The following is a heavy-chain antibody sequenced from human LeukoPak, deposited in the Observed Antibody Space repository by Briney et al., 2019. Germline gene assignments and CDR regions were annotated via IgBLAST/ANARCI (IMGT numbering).Heavy chain of an antibody. CDR1: VYTFATYG. CDR2: ISAYNGNT. J-gene: IGHJ4*02. V-gene: IGHV1-18*01. D-gene: IGHD1-7*01. CDR3: ARGVGRQLRPFDY. Sequence: ASVTVSCKASVYTFATYGISWVRQAPGQGGEWMGWISAYNGNTDYAQKLQGTVTMTTDTSTSTAYMELRSLRSDDTAVYYCARGVGRQLRPFDYWGQGTLVTVSS.